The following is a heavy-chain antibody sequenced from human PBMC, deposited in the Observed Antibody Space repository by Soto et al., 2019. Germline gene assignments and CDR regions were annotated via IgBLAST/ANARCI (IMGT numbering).Heavy chain of an antibody. CDR3: GRGGSDSGPRYHTFYDY. D-gene: IGHD6-25*01. CDR1: GDSVSSGNYY. V-gene: IGHV4-61*01. CDR2: IFSGRIT. Sequence: PSETLSLTCAVSGDSVSSGNYYWSWIRQPPGKGLEWIGYIFSGRITYYNPSLKSRLTMSVDTSKNQFSLNLSSVTAADTAFYYCGRGGSDSGPRYHTFYDYWGQGILVTVSS. J-gene: IGHJ4*02.